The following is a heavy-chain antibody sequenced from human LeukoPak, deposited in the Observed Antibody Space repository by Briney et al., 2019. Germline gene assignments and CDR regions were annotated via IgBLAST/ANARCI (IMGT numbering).Heavy chain of an antibody. V-gene: IGHV3-7*04. CDR3: ARDSFYITAAPIIRDY. J-gene: IGHJ4*02. CDR2: IKQDGSEK. D-gene: IGHD6-13*01. CDR1: GFTFSSYW. Sequence: GGSLRLSCAASGFTFSSYWMSWVRQAPGKGLEWVANIKQDGSEKYYVDSVKGRFTISRDNAKNSLYLQMDSLRAEDTAVYYCARDSFYITAAPIIRDYWGQGTLVTVSS.